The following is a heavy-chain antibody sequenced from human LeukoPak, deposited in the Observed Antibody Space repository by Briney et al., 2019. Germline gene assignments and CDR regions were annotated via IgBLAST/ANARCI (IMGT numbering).Heavy chain of an antibody. V-gene: IGHV4-39*01. D-gene: IGHD1-26*01. J-gene: IGHJ3*02. Sequence: PSETLSLTCSVSGGYISTSNYYWGWIRQPPGKGLEWIGTIYYSGSTYYNPSLQSRVTISVDTSKNQFSLKVSSVTAADTAVYYCARHRGGLVGAIDAFDIWGQGTMVTVSS. CDR2: IYYSGST. CDR1: GGYISTSNYY. CDR3: ARHRGGLVGAIDAFDI.